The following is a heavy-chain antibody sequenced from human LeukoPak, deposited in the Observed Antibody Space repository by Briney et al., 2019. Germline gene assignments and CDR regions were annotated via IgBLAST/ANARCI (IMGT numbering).Heavy chain of an antibody. CDR3: ARDPMYGYGYSD. D-gene: IGHD5-18*01. CDR1: GFTVSTNY. V-gene: IGHV3-66*01. CDR2: IYSGGST. J-gene: IGHJ4*02. Sequence: GGSLRLSCAASGFTVSTNYMSWVRQAPGKGLEWVSVIYSGGSTYYADSVKGRFTISRDNSKNTLYLQMNSLRAEDTAVYYCARDPMYGYGYSDWGQGALVTVSS.